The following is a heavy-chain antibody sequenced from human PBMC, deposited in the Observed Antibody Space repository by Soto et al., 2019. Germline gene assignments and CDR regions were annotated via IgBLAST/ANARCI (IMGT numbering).Heavy chain of an antibody. V-gene: IGHV6-1*01. CDR2: TYYRSKWYN. J-gene: IGHJ5*01. CDR3: ASEGLIAAAGTSWFDS. CDR1: GDSVSSNSAA. Sequence: SQTLSLTCAISGDSVSSNSAAWNWIRQSPSRGLEWLGRTYYRSKWYNDYAVSVKSRITINPDTSKDQFSLQLNSVTPEDTAVYYCASEGLIAAAGTSWFDSPCKGTLVTGFS. D-gene: IGHD6-13*01.